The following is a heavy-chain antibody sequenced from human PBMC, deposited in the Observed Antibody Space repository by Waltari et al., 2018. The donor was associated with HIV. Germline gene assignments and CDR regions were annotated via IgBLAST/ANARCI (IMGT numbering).Heavy chain of an antibody. D-gene: IGHD6-13*01. V-gene: IGHV4-34*01. CDR2: INHVGRT. J-gene: IGHJ4*02. CDR1: GASFCGYY. CDR3: ARGLAAAGRSQDFDS. Sequence: QVQLQQWGAGLLKPSETLSLTCAVYGASFCGYYWSWIRQPPGKGLEWIGEINHVGRTNDNPSLKSRVTISIDTSKNQFSLHLNSVTAADTAVYYCARGLAAAGRSQDFDSWGQGTLVTVSS.